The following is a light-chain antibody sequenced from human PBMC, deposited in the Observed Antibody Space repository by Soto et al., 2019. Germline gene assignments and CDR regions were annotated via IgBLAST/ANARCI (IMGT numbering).Light chain of an antibody. CDR1: QSISNY. V-gene: IGKV3-11*01. CDR3: QQRSYWPPLT. CDR2: DAS. J-gene: IGKJ4*02. Sequence: EIVLTQSPATLSLSPGERATLSCRASQSISNYLVWYQQKPGQAPRLLIYDASNRAPGIPARFSGSGSGTDFTLTISSLEPEDFAIYYCQQRSYWPPLTFGGGTKVEIK.